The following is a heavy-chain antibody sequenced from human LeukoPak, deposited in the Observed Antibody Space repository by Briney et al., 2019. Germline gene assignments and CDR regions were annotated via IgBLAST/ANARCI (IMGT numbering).Heavy chain of an antibody. CDR1: EFIFSNAW. CDR2: ISGSGGTT. Sequence: GGSLRLSCTASEFIFSNAWMSWVRQAPGKGLEWVLGISGSGGTTYYADSVKGRFTISRDNSKNTLYLQMNSLRAEDTAVYYCARRPFGSSGWYADYWGQGTLVTVSS. V-gene: IGHV3-23*01. J-gene: IGHJ4*02. CDR3: ARRPFGSSGWYADY. D-gene: IGHD6-19*01.